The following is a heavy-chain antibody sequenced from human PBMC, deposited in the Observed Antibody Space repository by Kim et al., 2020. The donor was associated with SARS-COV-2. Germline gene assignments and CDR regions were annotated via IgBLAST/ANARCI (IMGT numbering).Heavy chain of an antibody. D-gene: IGHD3-22*01. CDR1: GYTFTSYA. CDR2: INAGNGNT. J-gene: IGHJ4*02. CDR3: ARVRDYYDSSVNYDS. Sequence: ASVKVSCKASGYTFTSYAIHWVRQAPGQSLEWMGWINAGNGNTKYSQKFLGRVTIARDTSATTAYMELSSLRSEATAVYYCARVRDYYDSSVNYDSWGQGTLVTVSS. V-gene: IGHV1-3*01.